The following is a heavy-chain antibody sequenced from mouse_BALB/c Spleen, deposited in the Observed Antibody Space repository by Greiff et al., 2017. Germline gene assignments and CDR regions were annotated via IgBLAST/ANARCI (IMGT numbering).Heavy chain of an antibody. Sequence: EVQGVESGGGLVKPGGSLKLSCAASGFTFSDYYMYWVRQTPEKRLEWVATISDGGSYTYYPDSVKGRFTISRDNAKNNLYLQMSSLKSEDTAMYYCAGGYYFDYWGQGTTLTVSS. D-gene: IGHD1-1*02. CDR1: GFTFSDYY. CDR3: AGGYYFDY. V-gene: IGHV5-4*02. CDR2: ISDGGSYT. J-gene: IGHJ2*01.